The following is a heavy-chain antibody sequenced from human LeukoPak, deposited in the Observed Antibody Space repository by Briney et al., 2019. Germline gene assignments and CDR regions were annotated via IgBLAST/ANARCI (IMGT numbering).Heavy chain of an antibody. CDR1: GDSISSSNSY. J-gene: IGHJ4*02. V-gene: IGHV4-61*01. CDR2: IYYSGST. Sequence: SETLSLTCTVSGDSISSSNSYWGWIRQPPGKGLEWIGYIYYSGSTNYNPSLKSRVTISVDTSKNQFSLKLSSVTAADTAVYYCARDKGFDYWGQGTLVTVSS. CDR3: ARDKGFDY.